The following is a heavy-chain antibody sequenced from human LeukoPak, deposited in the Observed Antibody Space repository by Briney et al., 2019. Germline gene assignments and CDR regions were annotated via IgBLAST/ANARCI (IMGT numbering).Heavy chain of an antibody. Sequence: GGSLRLSCAASGFTFSSYSMNWVRQAPGKGREGGSSISSSSSYIDYADSVKDRLTISRDKVKNSLYLQMNSLRAEDTAVYYCARSGGTNSYCGGDCYSWGQLNYWGQGTLVTVSP. CDR2: ISSSSSYI. CDR1: GFTFSSYS. J-gene: IGHJ4*02. D-gene: IGHD2-21*02. V-gene: IGHV3-21*01. CDR3: ARSGGTNSYCGGDCYSWGQLNY.